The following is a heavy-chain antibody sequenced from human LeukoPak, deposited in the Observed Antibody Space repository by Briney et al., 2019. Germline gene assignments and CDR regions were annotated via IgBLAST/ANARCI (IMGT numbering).Heavy chain of an antibody. J-gene: IGHJ6*02. CDR2: IIPIFGTA. D-gene: IGHD2-2*01. V-gene: IGHV1-69*01. CDR1: GGTFRSYV. Sequence: VKVSCKASGGTFRSYVISWVRQAPGQGLEWMGGIIPIFGTANYAQKFQGRVTITADESTSTAYMELSSLRSEDAAVYYCARGTVVPAAGPGRYDHYVMDVWGQGTTVTVSS. CDR3: ARGTVVPAAGPGRYDHYVMDV.